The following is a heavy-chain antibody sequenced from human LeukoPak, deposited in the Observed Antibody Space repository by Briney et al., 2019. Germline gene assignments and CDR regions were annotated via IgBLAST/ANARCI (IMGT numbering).Heavy chain of an antibody. V-gene: IGHV3-7*01. D-gene: IGHD6-13*01. CDR3: ARGSSSRWSILGAFDI. CDR1: GFTCSSYR. Sequence: PGGSLRLSCAASGFTCSSYRMSWVRQAPGKGLEWVANIKQDGSANYYLGSVTGRLTISRDNAKPSLYLQMNSMRAEDTAVYYCARGSSSRWSILGAFDIWGQGTMVTVSS. J-gene: IGHJ3*02. CDR2: IKQDGSAN.